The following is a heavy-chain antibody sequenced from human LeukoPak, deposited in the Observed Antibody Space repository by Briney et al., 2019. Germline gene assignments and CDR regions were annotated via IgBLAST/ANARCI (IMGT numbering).Heavy chain of an antibody. Sequence: PSETLSLTCAVSGCSIKNGYYWAWIRQPPGKGLEWIGSIHHSGTTYYNPFVKSRVTISVDTSKNQFSLKLTSVTAADTAVYYCARRLGTYLFDYWGQGTLVTVSS. CDR3: ARRLGTYLFDY. J-gene: IGHJ4*02. CDR1: GCSIKNGYY. V-gene: IGHV4-38-2*01. D-gene: IGHD3-16*01. CDR2: IHHSGTT.